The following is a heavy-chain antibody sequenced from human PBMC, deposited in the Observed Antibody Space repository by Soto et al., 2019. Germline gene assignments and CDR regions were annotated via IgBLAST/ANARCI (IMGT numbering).Heavy chain of an antibody. D-gene: IGHD3-16*01. CDR1: GYSFSTFP. V-gene: IGHV1-18*01. CDR3: ARTRIMITTFSNYHGMDV. J-gene: IGHJ6*02. Sequence: ASVKVSCKASGYSFSTFPISWVRQAPGQGPEWMGWISVDNGNTNYAQNLQGRVTMTTDTSTSTAYMELRSLRSDDTAVYYCARTRIMITTFSNYHGMDVWGQGTTVTVSS. CDR2: ISVDNGNT.